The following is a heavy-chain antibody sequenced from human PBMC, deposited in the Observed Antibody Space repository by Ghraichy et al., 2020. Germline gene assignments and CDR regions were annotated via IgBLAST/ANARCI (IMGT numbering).Heavy chain of an antibody. Sequence: GESLNISCAASGFTFSSYAMSWVRQAPGKGLEWVSAISGSGGSTYYADSVKGRFTISRDNSKNTLYLQMNSLRAEDTAVYYCAKDQYGAPRGVFDYWGQGTLVTVSS. CDR1: GFTFSSYA. CDR3: AKDQYGAPRGVFDY. CDR2: ISGSGGST. D-gene: IGHD4-17*01. V-gene: IGHV3-23*01. J-gene: IGHJ4*02.